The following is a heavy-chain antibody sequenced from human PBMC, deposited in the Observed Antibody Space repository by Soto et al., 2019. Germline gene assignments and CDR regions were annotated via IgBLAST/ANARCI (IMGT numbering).Heavy chain of an antibody. D-gene: IGHD3-22*01. Sequence: GGSLSLSCAASGFTFSDYYMSWIRQAPGKGLEWVSYISSSSSYTNYADSVKGQFTISRDNAKNSLYLQMNSLRAADTAVYYCARGSYYYDSSGYYHYWGQGTLVTVSS. CDR1: GFTFSDYY. V-gene: IGHV3-11*05. J-gene: IGHJ4*02. CDR2: ISSSSSYT. CDR3: ARGSYYYDSSGYYHY.